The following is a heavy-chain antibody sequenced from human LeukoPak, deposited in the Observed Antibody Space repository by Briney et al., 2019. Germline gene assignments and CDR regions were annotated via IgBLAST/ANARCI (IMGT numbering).Heavy chain of an antibody. Sequence: ASVKVSCKVYGYTLTELSFHWVRQAPGKGLEWMGGFDPEHGETMYARKFQGRVTMTEDTSTDTAYMELSSLRSEDTAVYYCATTVGGWDLLPLDYWGQGTLVTVSS. J-gene: IGHJ4*02. CDR2: FDPEHGET. CDR3: ATTVGGWDLLPLDY. V-gene: IGHV1-24*01. CDR1: GYTLTELS. D-gene: IGHD1-26*01.